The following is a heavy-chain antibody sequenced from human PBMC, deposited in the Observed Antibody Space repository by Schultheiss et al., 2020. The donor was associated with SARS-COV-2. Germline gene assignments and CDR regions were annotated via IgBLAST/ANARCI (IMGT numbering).Heavy chain of an antibody. D-gene: IGHD4-17*01. J-gene: IGHJ4*02. CDR3: ARGAYGDPDY. Sequence: SETLSLTCAVSGYSISSGYYWGWIRQPPGKGLEWIGYIYYSGSTNYNPSLKSRVTISVDTSKNQFSLKLSSVTAADTAVYYCARGAYGDPDYWGQGTLVTVSS. CDR1: GYSISSGYY. V-gene: IGHV4-61*01. CDR2: IYYSGST.